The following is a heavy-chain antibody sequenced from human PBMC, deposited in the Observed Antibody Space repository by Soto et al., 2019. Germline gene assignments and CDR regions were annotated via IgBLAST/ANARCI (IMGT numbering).Heavy chain of an antibody. CDR3: ARAGNIAVAGTGNFQH. Sequence: SVKVSCKASGGTFSSYAISWVRQAPGQGLEWMGRIIPIPGIANYAQKFQGRVTITADKSTSTAYMELSSLRSEDTAVYYCARAGNIAVAGTGNFQHWGQGTLVTVSS. CDR1: GGTFSSYA. D-gene: IGHD6-19*01. V-gene: IGHV1-69*04. J-gene: IGHJ1*01. CDR2: IIPIPGIA.